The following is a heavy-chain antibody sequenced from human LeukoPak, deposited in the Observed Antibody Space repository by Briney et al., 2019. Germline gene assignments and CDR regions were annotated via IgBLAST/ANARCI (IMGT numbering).Heavy chain of an antibody. V-gene: IGHV1-18*01. Sequence: GASVKVSCKASGYTFTSYGISWVRQAPGQGLEWMGWISAYNGNTNYAQKLQGRVTMTTDTSTSTAYMELRSLRSDDTAVYYCARDSAMYYYGSGRTSRYYYYYMDVWGKGTTVTISS. CDR3: ARDSAMYYYGSGRTSRYYYYYMDV. D-gene: IGHD3-10*01. J-gene: IGHJ6*03. CDR1: GYTFTSYG. CDR2: ISAYNGNT.